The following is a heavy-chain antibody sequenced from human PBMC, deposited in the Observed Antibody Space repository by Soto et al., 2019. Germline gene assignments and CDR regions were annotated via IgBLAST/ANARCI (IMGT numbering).Heavy chain of an antibody. Sequence: SVKVSCKASGGTFSSYTISWVRQAPGQGLEWMGRIIPILGIANYAQKFQGRVTITADKSTSTAYMELSSLRSEDTAVYYCARWVGPIIRGVGRYYYYGMYVWG. CDR2: IIPILGIA. CDR1: GGTFSSYT. V-gene: IGHV1-69*02. D-gene: IGHD3-10*01. CDR3: ARWVGPIIRGVGRYYYYGMYV. J-gene: IGHJ6*02.